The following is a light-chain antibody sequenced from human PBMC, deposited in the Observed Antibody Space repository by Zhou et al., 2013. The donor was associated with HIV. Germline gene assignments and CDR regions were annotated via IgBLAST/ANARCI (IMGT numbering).Light chain of an antibody. V-gene: IGKV1-39*01. J-gene: IGKJ5*01. CDR1: QSISSF. Sequence: DIQMTQSPSSLSASLGDRVTITCRASQSISSFLNWYQQKPGKAPRLLIYAASSLQTAVPSRFSGSGSGTDFTLTIASLQPEDFATYYCQQSYYTPITFGQGTRLEI. CDR3: QQSYYTPIT. CDR2: AAS.